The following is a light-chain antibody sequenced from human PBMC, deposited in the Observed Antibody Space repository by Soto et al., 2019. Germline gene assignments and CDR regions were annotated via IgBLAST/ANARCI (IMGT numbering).Light chain of an antibody. CDR1: SSDVGGYDY. CDR2: EVS. Sequence: QSALTQPASVSGSPGQSLTFSCTGTSSDVGGYDYVSWYQQHPGRAPKLMIYEVSNRPSGVSNRFSGSKSGNTASLTISGLQAEDEANYYCSSYTSSSTVVFGGGTKLTVL. V-gene: IGLV2-14*01. J-gene: IGLJ2*01. CDR3: SSYTSSSTVV.